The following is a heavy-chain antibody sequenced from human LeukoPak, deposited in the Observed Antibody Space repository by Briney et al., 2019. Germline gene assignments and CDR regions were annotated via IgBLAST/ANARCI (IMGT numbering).Heavy chain of an antibody. CDR1: GGSISSGDYY. D-gene: IGHD4-17*01. Sequence: SETLSLTCTVSGGSISSGDYYWSWIRQPPGKGLEWIGYIYYSGSTYYNTSLKSRVTISVDTSKNQFSLKLSSVTAADTAVYYCASYGDTEAHYYYYGMDVWGKGTTVTVSS. J-gene: IGHJ6*04. V-gene: IGHV4-30-4*01. CDR2: IYYSGST. CDR3: ASYGDTEAHYYYYGMDV.